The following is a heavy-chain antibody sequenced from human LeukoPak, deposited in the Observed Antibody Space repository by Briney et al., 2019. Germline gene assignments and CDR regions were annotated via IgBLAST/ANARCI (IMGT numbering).Heavy chain of an antibody. Sequence: GGSLRLSCAASGFTFSSYAMSWVRQAPGKGLEWVSAISGSGGSTYYADSVKGGFTISRDNSKNTLYLQMNSLRAEDTAVYYCAKCGYKIGIAAADDYWGQGTLVTVSS. CDR1: GFTFSSYA. J-gene: IGHJ4*02. CDR2: ISGSGGST. CDR3: AKCGYKIGIAAADDY. D-gene: IGHD6-13*01. V-gene: IGHV3-23*01.